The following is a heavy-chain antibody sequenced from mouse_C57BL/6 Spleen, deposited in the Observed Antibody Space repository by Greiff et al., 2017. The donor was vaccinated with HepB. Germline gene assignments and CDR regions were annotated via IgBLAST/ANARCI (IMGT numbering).Heavy chain of an antibody. CDR1: GYAFSSSW. Sequence: VKLMESGPELVKPGASVKISCKASGYAFSSSWMNWVKQRPGKGLEWIGRIYPGDGDTNYNGKFKGKATLTADKSSSTAYMQLSSLTSEDSAVYFCAQGPPYWYFDVWGTGTTVTVSS. CDR2: IYPGDGDT. J-gene: IGHJ1*03. D-gene: IGHD3-2*02. CDR3: AQGPPYWYFDV. V-gene: IGHV1-82*01.